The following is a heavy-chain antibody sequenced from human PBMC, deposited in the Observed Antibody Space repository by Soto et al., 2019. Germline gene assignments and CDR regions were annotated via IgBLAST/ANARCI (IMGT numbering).Heavy chain of an antibody. D-gene: IGHD2-21*01. CDR3: ARDKPYWRGVHRPYYYYYAMDG. V-gene: IGHV1-46*01. CDR2: INPSGSTT. J-gene: IGHJ6*02. CDR1: GYTFTNYY. Sequence: ASVKVSCKASGYTFTNYYMHWVRQAPGQGLEWMGMINPSGSTTTYAQKFRGRVTMTRDTSTSTVYMELSSLRSEDTAVYYCARDKPYWRGVHRPYYYYYAMDGWGHGTTVTVSS.